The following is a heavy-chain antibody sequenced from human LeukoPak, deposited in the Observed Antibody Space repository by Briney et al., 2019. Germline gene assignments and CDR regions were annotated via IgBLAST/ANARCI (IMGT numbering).Heavy chain of an antibody. CDR2: ITSSSFST. J-gene: IGHJ4*02. V-gene: IGHV3-11*06. Sequence: GGSLRLSCSASGFTFSDYYMTWIRQAPGKGLEWVSYITSSSFSTNYADSVKGRFTISRDNSKNSLYLQMNSLRAEDTAVYYCARAPHYCSGGSCYDYWGQGTLVTVSS. CDR3: ARAPHYCSGGSCYDY. D-gene: IGHD2-15*01. CDR1: GFTFSDYY.